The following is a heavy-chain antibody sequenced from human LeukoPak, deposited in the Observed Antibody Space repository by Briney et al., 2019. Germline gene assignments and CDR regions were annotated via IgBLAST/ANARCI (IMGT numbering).Heavy chain of an antibody. V-gene: IGHV3-74*01. Sequence: GGSLRLSCAASGFTFSNYWMHWVRQAPGKGLVWVSVINSDGSTTTYADSVKGRFTISRDNAKNTLYLQMNSLRAEDTAVYYCARELYIVVVPAAPVNWFDPWGQGTLVTVSS. D-gene: IGHD2-2*01. CDR2: INSDGSTT. CDR3: ARELYIVVVPAAPVNWFDP. CDR1: GFTFSNYW. J-gene: IGHJ5*02.